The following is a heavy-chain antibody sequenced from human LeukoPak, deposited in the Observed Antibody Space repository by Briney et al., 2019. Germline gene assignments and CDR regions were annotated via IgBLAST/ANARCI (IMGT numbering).Heavy chain of an antibody. J-gene: IGHJ4*02. V-gene: IGHV3-74*01. CDR2: INSDGSST. CDR3: ARAYSSGWYPNLPY. Sequence: GGSLRLSCAASGFTFSSYSMNWVRQAPGKGLVWVSRINSDGSSTSYADSVKGRFTISRDNAKNTLYLQMNSLRAEDTAVYYCARAYSSGWYPNLPYWGQGTLVTVSS. CDR1: GFTFSSYS. D-gene: IGHD6-19*01.